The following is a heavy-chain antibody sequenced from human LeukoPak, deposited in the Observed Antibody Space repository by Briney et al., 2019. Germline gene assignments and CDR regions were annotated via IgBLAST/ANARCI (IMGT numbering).Heavy chain of an antibody. Sequence: GGSLRLSCAASGFNFSINWMTWVRQAPGKGLEWVANIQDDGVEKNYVESVKGRFTISRDNAKNSLYLQMNSLRAEDTAVYYCAREKPETTVTTNYYYYGMDVWGQGTTVTVSS. CDR2: IQDDGVEK. D-gene: IGHD4-17*01. J-gene: IGHJ6*02. V-gene: IGHV3-7*03. CDR1: GFNFSINW. CDR3: AREKPETTVTTNYYYYGMDV.